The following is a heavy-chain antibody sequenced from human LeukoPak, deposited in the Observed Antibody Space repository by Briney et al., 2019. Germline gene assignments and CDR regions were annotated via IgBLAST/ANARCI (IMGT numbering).Heavy chain of an antibody. V-gene: IGHV4-4*02. Sequence: SGTLSLTCAVSGGSISSSNWWSWVRQPPGKELEWIGEIYHSGSTNYNPSLKSRVTISVDKSKNQFSLKLSSVTAADTAVYYCARADTAMGQEDYFDYWGQGTLVTVSS. CDR3: ARADTAMGQEDYFDY. D-gene: IGHD5-18*01. CDR2: IYHSGST. J-gene: IGHJ4*02. CDR1: GGSISSSNW.